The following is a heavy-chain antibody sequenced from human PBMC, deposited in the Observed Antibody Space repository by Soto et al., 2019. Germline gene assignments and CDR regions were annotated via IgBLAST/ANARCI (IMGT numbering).Heavy chain of an antibody. CDR2: IVVGSGNT. V-gene: IGHV1-58*01. Sequence: SVKVSCKASGFTFTSSAVQWVRQARGQRLEWIGWIVVGSGNTNYAQKFQERVTITRDMSTSTAYMELSSLRSEDTAVYYCAAGPLYYYDSSGYPPPRYWGQGTLVTVSS. D-gene: IGHD3-22*01. CDR3: AAGPLYYYDSSGYPPPRY. CDR1: GFTFTSSA. J-gene: IGHJ4*01.